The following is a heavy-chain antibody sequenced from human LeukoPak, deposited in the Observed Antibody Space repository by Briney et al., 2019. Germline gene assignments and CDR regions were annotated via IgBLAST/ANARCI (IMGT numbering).Heavy chain of an antibody. J-gene: IGHJ4*02. CDR2: ISGSGDST. D-gene: IGHD6-13*01. V-gene: IGHV3-23*01. CDR1: GFTFSSYA. Sequence: GGSLRLSCAASGFTFSSYAMSWVRQAPGKGLEWVSGISGSGDSTYYADSVKGRFTISRDNSKNTLYLQMNSLRAEDTAVYYCAKSPRKAAGIRAGIDYWGQGTLVTVSS. CDR3: AKSPRKAAGIRAGIDY.